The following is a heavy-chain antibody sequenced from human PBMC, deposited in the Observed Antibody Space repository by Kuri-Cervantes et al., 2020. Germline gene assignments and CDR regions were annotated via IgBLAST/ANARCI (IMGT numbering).Heavy chain of an antibody. Sequence: SETLSLTCTVSGGSISSSSYYWGWIRQPPGKGLEWIGSIYYSGSTYYNPSLKSRVTISVDTSKNQFSLKLSSVTAADTAVYYCARAFLPGFYDSSGQGAFDIWGQGTMVTVSS. D-gene: IGHD3-22*01. CDR1: GGSISSSSYY. CDR3: ARAFLPGFYDSSGQGAFDI. CDR2: IYYSGST. J-gene: IGHJ3*02. V-gene: IGHV4-39*01.